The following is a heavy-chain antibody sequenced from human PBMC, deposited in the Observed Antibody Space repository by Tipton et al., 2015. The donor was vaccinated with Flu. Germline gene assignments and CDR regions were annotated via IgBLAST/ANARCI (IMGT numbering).Heavy chain of an antibody. Sequence: TLSLTCVVSSGSIRSTNYFCAWIRQPPGKGLELIGSIYPSGTTYYNPSLKSRVTISVDTSKSQFSLKLRSVTAADTAVYFCARLSYYDVDLKNFYFDYWGQGALVTVSS. J-gene: IGHJ4*02. CDR2: IYPSGTT. D-gene: IGHD1-26*01. CDR3: ARLSYYDVDLKNFYFDY. CDR1: SGSIRSTNYF. V-gene: IGHV4-39*01.